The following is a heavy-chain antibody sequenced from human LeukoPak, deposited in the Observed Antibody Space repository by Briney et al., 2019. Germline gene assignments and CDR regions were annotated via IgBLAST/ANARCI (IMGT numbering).Heavy chain of an antibody. D-gene: IGHD6-13*01. CDR3: ARLSSSSWYFDY. CDR2: ISVYNGNT. Sequence: GASVKVSCKASGGTFSSYANSWVRQAPGQGLEWMGWISVYNGNTNYAQKFQGRVTMTTDTSMNTAYMELRSLRSDDTAVYYCARLSSSSWYFDYWGQGTLVTVSS. J-gene: IGHJ4*02. CDR1: GGTFSSYA. V-gene: IGHV1-18*01.